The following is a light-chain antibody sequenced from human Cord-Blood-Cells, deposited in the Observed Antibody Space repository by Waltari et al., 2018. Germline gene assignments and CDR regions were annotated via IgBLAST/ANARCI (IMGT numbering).Light chain of an antibody. CDR3: QQYNNWPRT. V-gene: IGKV3-15*01. J-gene: IGKJ1*01. Sequence: ELVMTQSSATLSVSPGERATLSCWASQSVSSNLAWDQQKPGQAPSLLIYGASTRATGIPARFSGSGSGTEFTLTISSLQSEDFAVYYCQQYNNWPRTFGQGTKVEIK. CDR1: QSVSSN. CDR2: GAS.